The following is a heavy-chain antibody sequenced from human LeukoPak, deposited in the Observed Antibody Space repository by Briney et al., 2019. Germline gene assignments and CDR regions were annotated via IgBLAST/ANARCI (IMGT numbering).Heavy chain of an antibody. CDR1: GFTFSSYG. Sequence: GGSLRLSCAASGFTFSSYGMHWVRQAPGKGLEWVAVIWYDGSNKYYADSVKGRFTISRDNSKNTLYLQMNSLRAEDTAVYYCARDGGQQWFDYWGQGTLVTVSS. CDR2: IWYDGSNK. V-gene: IGHV3-33*01. J-gene: IGHJ4*02. CDR3: ARDGGQQWFDY. D-gene: IGHD5-18*01.